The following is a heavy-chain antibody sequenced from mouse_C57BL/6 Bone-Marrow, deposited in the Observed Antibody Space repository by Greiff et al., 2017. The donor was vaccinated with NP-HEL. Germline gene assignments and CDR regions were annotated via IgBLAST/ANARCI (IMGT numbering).Heavy chain of an antibody. Sequence: EVQLQQSGPELVKPGASVKISCKASGYSFTDYNMNWVKQSTGKSLEWIGVINPNYGTTSYNQKFKGKATLTVDQSSSTAYMQLNSLTSEDSAVDVCARSGVMDYPNYFYCWGKGTTLTVSS. D-gene: IGHD5-5*01. J-gene: IGHJ2*01. CDR3: ARSGVMDYPNYFYC. CDR1: GYSFTDYN. CDR2: INPNYGTT. V-gene: IGHV1-39*01.